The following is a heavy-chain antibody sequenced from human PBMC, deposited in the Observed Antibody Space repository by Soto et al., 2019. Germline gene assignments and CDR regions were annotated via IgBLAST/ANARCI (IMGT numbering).Heavy chain of an antibody. J-gene: IGHJ4*02. V-gene: IGHV3-30-3*01. CDR1: GFTFSSYA. Sequence: QVQLVESGGGVVQPGRSLRLSCAASGFTFSSYAMHWVRQAPGKGLEWVAVISYDGSNKYYADSVKGRFTISRDNSKNTLYLQMNSLRAEDMAVYYCAREVTTVVSGFDYWGQGTLVTVSS. D-gene: IGHD4-17*01. CDR3: AREVTTVVSGFDY. CDR2: ISYDGSNK.